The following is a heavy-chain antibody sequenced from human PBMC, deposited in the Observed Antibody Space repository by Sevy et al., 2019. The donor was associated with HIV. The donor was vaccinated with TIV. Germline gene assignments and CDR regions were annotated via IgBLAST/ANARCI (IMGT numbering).Heavy chain of an antibody. CDR3: AKVVAAPPGFDY. J-gene: IGHJ4*02. V-gene: IGHV3-23*01. D-gene: IGHD6-13*01. Sequence: GGSLRLSCAASGFTFSSYAMSWVRQAPGKGLEWVSGISGSGGSTYYAHSVKGRFTISRDNSKNTLYLQMNSLRAEDTAVYYCAKVVAAPPGFDYWGQGTLVTVSS. CDR2: ISGSGGST. CDR1: GFTFSSYA.